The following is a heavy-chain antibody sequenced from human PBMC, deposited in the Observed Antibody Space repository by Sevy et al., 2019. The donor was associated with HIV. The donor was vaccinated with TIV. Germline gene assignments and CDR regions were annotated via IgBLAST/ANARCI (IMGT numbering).Heavy chain of an antibody. CDR1: GFTFSSYG. J-gene: IGHJ4*02. CDR2: IWFDGSNT. V-gene: IGHV3-33*01. D-gene: IGHD4-17*01. Sequence: GGSLRLSCAASGFTFSSYGMHWVRQAPGKGLEWVAVIWFDGSNTYYADSVKGRFTISRDIAKNTLHLQINSLRAKDTNVYYCARDLKFYDYGDYGPAFMPDYSGQATLVTVSS. CDR3: ARDLKFYDYGDYGPAFMPDY.